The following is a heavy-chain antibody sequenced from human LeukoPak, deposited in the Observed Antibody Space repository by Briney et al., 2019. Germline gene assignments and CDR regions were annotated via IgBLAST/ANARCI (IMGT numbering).Heavy chain of an antibody. CDR1: GFTFSNAW. Sequence: GGSLRLSCAASGFTFSNAWMSWVRQAPGKGLEWVGRIKSKTDGGTTDYAAPVKGRFTISRDDSKNTLYLQMNSLKTEATAVYYCTTDLETVLLWFGTGLWAFDIWGQGTMVTVSS. D-gene: IGHD3-10*01. J-gene: IGHJ3*02. CDR3: TTDLETVLLWFGTGLWAFDI. CDR2: IKSKTDGGTT. V-gene: IGHV3-15*01.